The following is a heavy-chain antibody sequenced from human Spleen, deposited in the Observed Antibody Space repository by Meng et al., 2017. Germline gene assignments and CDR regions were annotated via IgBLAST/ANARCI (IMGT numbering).Heavy chain of an antibody. CDR1: GFTFSSYA. CDR3: SRWGAMCVSDSCFQRAYFDY. CDR2: ICGDST. D-gene: IGHD2-15*01. Sequence: GESLKISCAASGFTFSSYAMGWVRQAPGKGLEWVSPICGDSTYYADSGKGRVTISRNNAKNALFLQMNSLRPEDTAVYYWSRWGAMCVSDSCFQRAYFDYWGQGTLVTVSS. J-gene: IGHJ4*02. V-gene: IGHV3-38-3*01.